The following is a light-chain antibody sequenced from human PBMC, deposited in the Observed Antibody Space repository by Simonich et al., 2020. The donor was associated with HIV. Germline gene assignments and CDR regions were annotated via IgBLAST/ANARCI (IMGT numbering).Light chain of an antibody. CDR3: QQYYSTPIT. J-gene: IGKJ5*01. Sequence: DIVMTQSPDSLAVSLGERATINCKSSQSVLYSSNNKNYLAWYQQKPGQHPELLIYWASTRESGFPDRFSGSGSGTDFTLTISSLQAEDVAVYYCQQYYSTPITFGQGTRLEIK. CDR2: WAS. CDR1: QSVLYSSNNKNY. V-gene: IGKV4-1*01.